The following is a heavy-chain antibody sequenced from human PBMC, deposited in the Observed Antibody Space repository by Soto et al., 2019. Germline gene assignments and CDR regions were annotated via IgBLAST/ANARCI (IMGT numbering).Heavy chain of an antibody. CDR1: GDSINNSY. CDR3: AKYRRTEAEGFTLDY. Sequence: KTSETLSLTCAVSGDSINNSYWSWIRQPPGKRLEWIGNIFYTGTTTYNPSLESRVTMSVDTSKNQFSLKLNSVDAADTAVYYCAKYRRTEAEGFTLDYWGRGILVTVSS. J-gene: IGHJ4*02. CDR2: IFYTGTT. D-gene: IGHD6-13*01. V-gene: IGHV4-59*01.